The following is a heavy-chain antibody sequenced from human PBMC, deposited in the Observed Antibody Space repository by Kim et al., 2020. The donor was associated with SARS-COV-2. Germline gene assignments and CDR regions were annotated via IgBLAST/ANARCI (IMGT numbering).Heavy chain of an antibody. V-gene: IGHV4-39*01. CDR2: IYYSGST. Sequence: SETLSLTCTVSGGSISSSSYYWGWIRQPPGKGLEWIGSIYYSGSTYYNPSLKSRVTISVDTSKNQFSLKLSSVTAADTAVYYCARLRCSGGSCYSSWAPGDWFDPWGQGTLVSVSS. CDR1: GGSISSSSYY. J-gene: IGHJ5*02. D-gene: IGHD2-15*01. CDR3: ARLRCSGGSCYSSWAPGDWFDP.